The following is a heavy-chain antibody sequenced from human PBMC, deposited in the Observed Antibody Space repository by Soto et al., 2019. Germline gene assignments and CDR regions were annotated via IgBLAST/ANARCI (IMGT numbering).Heavy chain of an antibody. V-gene: IGHV1-46*01. CDR2: INPSGGST. D-gene: IGHD6-19*01. CDR3: ARDRGYSSGWPRTYYYYGMDV. CDR1: GYTFTSYY. J-gene: IGHJ6*02. Sequence: SVKVSCKASGYTFTSYYMHWVRQAPGQGLEWMGIINPSGGSTSYAQKFQGRVTMTRDTSTSTVYMELSSLRSEDTAVYYCARDRGYSSGWPRTYYYYGMDVWGQGTTVTVSS.